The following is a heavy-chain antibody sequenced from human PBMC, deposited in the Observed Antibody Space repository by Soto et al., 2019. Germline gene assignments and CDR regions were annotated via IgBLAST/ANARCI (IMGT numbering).Heavy chain of an antibody. V-gene: IGHV1-69*12. CDR3: AREADRSGYYNWFDP. D-gene: IGHD3-22*01. Sequence: QVQLVQSGAEVKKPGSSVKVSCKASGGTFSSYAISWVRQAPGQGLEWRGGIIPIFGTASYAPKLQGRVTISADESTSTAYMELSSLRSEDTAVYYCAREADRSGYYNWFDPWGQGTLVTVSS. CDR2: IIPIFGTA. CDR1: GGTFSSYA. J-gene: IGHJ5*02.